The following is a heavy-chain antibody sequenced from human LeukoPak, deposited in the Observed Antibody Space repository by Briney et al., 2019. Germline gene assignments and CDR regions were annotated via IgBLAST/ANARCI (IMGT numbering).Heavy chain of an antibody. V-gene: IGHV1-2*02. CDR2: IDTSRGGT. CDR3: ARGVGSGWYFDL. D-gene: IGHD3-10*01. J-gene: IGHJ2*01. CDR1: GYTFTGYY. Sequence: ASVKVSCKASGYTFTGYYIHWVRQAPAQGLEWMGWIDTSRGGTNYAKNFQGRVTMTRDTCITTAYMELSGLNSDDTAVYYCARGVGSGWYFDLWGRGTLVTVSS.